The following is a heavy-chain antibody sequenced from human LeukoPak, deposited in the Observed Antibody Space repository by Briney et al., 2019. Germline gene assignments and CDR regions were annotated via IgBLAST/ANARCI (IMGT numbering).Heavy chain of an antibody. CDR1: GFTFSSYA. CDR2: ISGSGGST. CDR3: AKDSRFYGGNPPYYFDY. J-gene: IGHJ4*02. Sequence: GGSLRLSCAASGFTFSSYAMSWVRQAPGKGLEWVSAISGSGGSTYYADSVKGRFTISRDNSKNTLSLQMNSLRAEDTAVYYCAKDSRFYGGNPPYYFDYWGQGTLVTVSS. D-gene: IGHD4-23*01. V-gene: IGHV3-23*01.